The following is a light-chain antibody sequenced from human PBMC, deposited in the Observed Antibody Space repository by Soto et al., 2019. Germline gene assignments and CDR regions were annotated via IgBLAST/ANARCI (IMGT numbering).Light chain of an antibody. CDR1: SSDVGGYNY. J-gene: IGLJ1*01. CDR3: SSYTSSNTFYV. Sequence: QSVLTQPASVSGSPGQSITISCTGTSSDVGGYNYVSWYQQHPGKAPKLMIYEVTNRPSGVSSRFSGSKSGNTASLTISGLQAEDEADYYCSSYTSSNTFYVFGTGTKVTVL. V-gene: IGLV2-14*01. CDR2: EVT.